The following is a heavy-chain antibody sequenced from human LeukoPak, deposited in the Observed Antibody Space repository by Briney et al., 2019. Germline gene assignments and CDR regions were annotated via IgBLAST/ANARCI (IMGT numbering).Heavy chain of an antibody. Sequence: PGGSLRLSCAVSGFTFSSYEMNWVRQAPGKGLEWVSAISGSGGSTYYADSVKGRFTISRDNSKNTLYLQMNSLRAEDTAVYYCAKERGSGSSFDPWGQGTLVTVSS. CDR2: ISGSGGST. CDR1: GFTFSSYE. V-gene: IGHV3-23*01. D-gene: IGHD3-10*01. J-gene: IGHJ5*02. CDR3: AKERGSGSSFDP.